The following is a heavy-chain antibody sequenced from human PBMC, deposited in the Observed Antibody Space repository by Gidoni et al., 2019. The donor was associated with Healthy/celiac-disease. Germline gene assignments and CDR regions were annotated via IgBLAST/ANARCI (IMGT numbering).Heavy chain of an antibody. V-gene: IGHV3-33*01. CDR1: GFTFSSYG. Sequence: QVQLVESGGGVVQPGRSLRLSCAASGFTFSSYGMHWVRQAPGKGLEWVAVIWYDGSNKYYADSVKGRFTISRDNSKNTLYLQMNSLRAEDTAVYYCARESEGETWIQLWSRLYGMDVWGQGTTVTVSS. CDR3: ARESEGETWIQLWSRLYGMDV. CDR2: IWYDGSNK. J-gene: IGHJ6*02. D-gene: IGHD5-18*01.